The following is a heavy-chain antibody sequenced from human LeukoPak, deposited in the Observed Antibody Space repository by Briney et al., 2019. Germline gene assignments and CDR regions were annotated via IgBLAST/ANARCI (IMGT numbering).Heavy chain of an antibody. CDR3: ARDIGPHPQGLDY. J-gene: IGHJ4*02. Sequence: NASETLSLTCTVSGGSISSYYWSWIRQPPGKGLEWIGYIYYSGSTNYNPSLKSRVTISVDTSKNQFSLKLSSVTAADTAVYYCARDIGPHPQGLDYWGQGTLVTVSS. CDR2: IYYSGST. V-gene: IGHV4-59*12. CDR1: GGSISSYY. D-gene: IGHD1-14*01.